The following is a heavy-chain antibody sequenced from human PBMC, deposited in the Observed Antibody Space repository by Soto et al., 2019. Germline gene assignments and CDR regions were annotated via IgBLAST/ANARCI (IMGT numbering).Heavy chain of an antibody. V-gene: IGHV5-51*01. CDR1: VYRVTSYW. J-gene: IGHJ4*02. Sequence: GSVYRVTSYWIGPVRQMPGKGLEWMGIIYPGDSDTRYSPSFQGQVTISADKSISTAYLQWSSLKASDTAMYYCAKQFSPGRRGYWGQRPLVTVSS. CDR3: AKQFSPGRRGY. CDR2: IYPGDSDT. D-gene: IGHD2-15*01.